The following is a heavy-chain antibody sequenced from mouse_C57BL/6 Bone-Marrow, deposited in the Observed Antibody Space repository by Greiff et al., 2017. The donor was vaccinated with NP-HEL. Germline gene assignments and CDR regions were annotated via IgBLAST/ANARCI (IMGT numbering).Heavy chain of an antibody. CDR3: ARSWYGPFAY. CDR2: INPSSGYT. J-gene: IGHJ3*01. D-gene: IGHD2-10*02. CDR1: GYTFTSYT. V-gene: IGHV1-4*01. Sequence: VQVVESGAELARPGASVKMSCKASGYTFTSYTMHWVKQRPGQGLEWIGYINPSSGYTKYNQKFKDKATLTADKSSSTAYMQLSSLTSEDSAVYYCARSWYGPFAYWGQGTLVTVSA.